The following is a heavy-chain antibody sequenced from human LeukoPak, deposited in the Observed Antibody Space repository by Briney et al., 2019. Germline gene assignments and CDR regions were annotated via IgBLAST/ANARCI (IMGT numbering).Heavy chain of an antibody. CDR3: TRLPFPGIAVAGSRD. J-gene: IGHJ4*02. CDR2: IYHSGST. Sequence: SETLSLTCAVSGGSISSSNWWSWVRQPPGKGLEWIGEIYHSGSTNYNPSLKSRVTISVDKSKNQFSLKLSSVTAADTAVYYCTRLPFPGIAVAGSRDWGQGTLVTVSS. V-gene: IGHV4-4*02. D-gene: IGHD6-19*01. CDR1: GGSISSSNW.